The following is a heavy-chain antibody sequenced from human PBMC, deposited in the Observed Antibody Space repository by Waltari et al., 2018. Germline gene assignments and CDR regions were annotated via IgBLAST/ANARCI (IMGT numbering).Heavy chain of an antibody. CDR1: GGTFSSYA. CDR2: MNPNSGNT. Sequence: QVQLVQSGAEVKKPGSSVKVSCKASGGTFSSYAISWVRQAPGQGLEWMGGMNPNSGNTGYAQKFQGRVTMTRNTSISTAYMELSSLRSEDTAMYYCATTGYSSGWLYYMDVWGKGTTVTVSS. V-gene: IGHV1-8*02. CDR3: ATTGYSSGWLYYMDV. D-gene: IGHD6-19*01. J-gene: IGHJ6*03.